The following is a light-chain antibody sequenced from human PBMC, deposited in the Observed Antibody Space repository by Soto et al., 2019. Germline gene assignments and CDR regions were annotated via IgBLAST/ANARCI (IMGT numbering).Light chain of an antibody. Sequence: QSALTQPASVAGSPGQSITISCTGTSSDVGGYNYVSWYQHHPGKAPKLMIYEVSSRPSGVSNRFSGSKSGNTASLIISGLQAEDEADYYCSSYTSSSTSVFGTGTTVTVL. CDR1: SSDVGGYNY. V-gene: IGLV2-14*01. CDR2: EVS. CDR3: SSYTSSSTSV. J-gene: IGLJ1*01.